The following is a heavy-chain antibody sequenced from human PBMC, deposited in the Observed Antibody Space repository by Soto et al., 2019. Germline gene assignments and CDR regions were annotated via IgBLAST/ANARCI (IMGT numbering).Heavy chain of an antibody. CDR1: GFTFSSYG. CDR2: IWYDGSNK. D-gene: IGHD4-17*01. Sequence: QVQLVESGGGVVQPGRSLRLSCAASGFTFSSYGMHWVRQAPGKGLEWVAVIWYDGSNKYYADSVKGRFSISRDNSKNTLYLQMNSLRAEDTAVYYCARTTVNYFGDYYYYMDVWGKGTTVTVSS. V-gene: IGHV3-33*01. CDR3: ARTTVNYFGDYYYYMDV. J-gene: IGHJ6*03.